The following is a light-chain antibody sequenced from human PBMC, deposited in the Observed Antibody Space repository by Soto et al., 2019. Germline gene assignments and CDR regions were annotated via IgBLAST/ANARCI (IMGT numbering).Light chain of an antibody. V-gene: IGKV3-20*01. CDR3: QQYGTFSWT. CDR1: QTVDSDY. CDR2: GAS. J-gene: IGKJ1*01. Sequence: EIVLTQSPGTLSLSPGERATLSCRAGQTVDSDYLAWYQQRPGQAPRLLIYGASSRATGIPDRFSGSGSGTDFSLTISRLEPEDFAVYYCQQYGTFSWTFGQGTRVAIK.